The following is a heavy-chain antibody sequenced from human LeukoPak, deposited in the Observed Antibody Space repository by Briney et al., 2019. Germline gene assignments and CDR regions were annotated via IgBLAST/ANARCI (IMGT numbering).Heavy chain of an antibody. Sequence: GSLRLSCAASGFTFSSYSMNWVRQAPGKGLEWVSYISSSSSTIYYADSVKGRFTISRDNAKNSLYLQMNSLRAEDTAVYYCARDRSGGYGPDNFDYWGQGTLVTVSS. J-gene: IGHJ4*02. D-gene: IGHD3-10*01. CDR2: ISSSSSTI. V-gene: IGHV3-48*04. CDR3: ARDRSGGYGPDNFDY. CDR1: GFTFSSYS.